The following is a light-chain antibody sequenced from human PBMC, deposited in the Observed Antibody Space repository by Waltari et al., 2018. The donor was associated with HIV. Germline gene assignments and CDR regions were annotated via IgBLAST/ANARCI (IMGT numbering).Light chain of an antibody. V-gene: IGKV3-15*01. CDR2: GAS. Sequence: VMTQSPATLSVSPGYRATLSCKTSQRISTNLAWYQQKPGQVPRLLIYGASTRATGIPDRFSGSTSGTDFTLTISSLQSEDSAVYYCQQYNNWPFTFGPGTRLEIK. J-gene: IGKJ3*01. CDR1: QRISTN. CDR3: QQYNNWPFT.